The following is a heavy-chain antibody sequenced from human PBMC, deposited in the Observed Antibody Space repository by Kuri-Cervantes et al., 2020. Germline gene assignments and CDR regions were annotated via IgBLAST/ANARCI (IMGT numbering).Heavy chain of an antibody. V-gene: IGHV3-23*01. Sequence: GESLKISCAASGFTFSSDAMSWVRQAPGKGLEWGSAISGSGGSTYYADSVKGRFTISRDNSKNTLYLQMNSLRAEDTAVYYCAKRFWSGYPGDYFDYWGQGTLVTVSS. D-gene: IGHD3-3*01. CDR3: AKRFWSGYPGDYFDY. J-gene: IGHJ4*02. CDR1: GFTFSSDA. CDR2: ISGSGGST.